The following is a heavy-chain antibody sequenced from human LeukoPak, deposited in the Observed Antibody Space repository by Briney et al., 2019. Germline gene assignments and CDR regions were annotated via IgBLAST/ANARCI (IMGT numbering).Heavy chain of an antibody. CDR2: ISSSGSTI. CDR3: ATLLDYYGSGSYYNVGYYYYMDV. J-gene: IGHJ6*03. Sequence: GGSLRLSCAASGFTFSDYYMSWIRQAPGKGLEWVSYISSSGSTIYYADSVKGRFTISRDNAKNSLYLQMNSLRAEDTAVYYCATLLDYYGSGSYYNVGYYYYMDVWGKGTTVTISS. V-gene: IGHV3-11*01. D-gene: IGHD3-10*01. CDR1: GFTFSDYY.